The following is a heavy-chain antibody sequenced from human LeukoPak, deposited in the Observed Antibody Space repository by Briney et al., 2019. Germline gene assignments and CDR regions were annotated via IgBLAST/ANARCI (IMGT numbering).Heavy chain of an antibody. Sequence: ASVKVSCKASGGTFSSYAISWVRQAPGQGLEWMGGIIPIFGTANYAQKFQGRVTITADESTSTAYMELSSLRSEDTAVYYCARSGYSYGFREYYFDYWGQGTLVTVSS. J-gene: IGHJ4*02. CDR1: GGTFSSYA. V-gene: IGHV1-69*13. CDR3: ARSGYSYGFREYYFDY. D-gene: IGHD5-18*01. CDR2: IIPIFGTA.